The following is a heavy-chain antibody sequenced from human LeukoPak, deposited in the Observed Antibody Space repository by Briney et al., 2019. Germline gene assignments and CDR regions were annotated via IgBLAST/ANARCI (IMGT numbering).Heavy chain of an antibody. V-gene: IGHV3-53*01. CDR2: IGNNGGGI. CDR1: GFTVSNNY. Sequence: GGSLRLSCAASGFTVSNNYMSWVRQAPGKGLEWVSIIGNNGGGIHYADSVRGRFTISRDNSKNTLYLQMTNLRVDDTALYYCAIDPNWETHNWGQGVLVTVSS. J-gene: IGHJ4*02. D-gene: IGHD7-27*01. CDR3: AIDPNWETHN.